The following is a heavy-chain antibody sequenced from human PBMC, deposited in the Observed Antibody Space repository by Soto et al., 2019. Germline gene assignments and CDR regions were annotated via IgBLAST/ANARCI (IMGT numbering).Heavy chain of an antibody. CDR2: INAGNGNT. J-gene: IGHJ6*02. Sequence: GASVKVSCKASGYTFTSYAMHWVRQAPGQRLEWMGWINAGNGNTKYSQKFQGRVTITRDTSASTAYMELSSLRSEDTAVYYCARGGKIAVAGHDNYYYYYGMDVRGQGTTVTVSS. CDR1: GYTFTSYA. CDR3: ARGGKIAVAGHDNYYYYYGMDV. D-gene: IGHD6-19*01. V-gene: IGHV1-3*01.